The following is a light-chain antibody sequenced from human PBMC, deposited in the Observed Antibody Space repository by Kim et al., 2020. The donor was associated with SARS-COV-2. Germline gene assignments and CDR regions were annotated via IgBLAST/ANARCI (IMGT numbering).Light chain of an antibody. Sequence: SESVGDRVTNPCRASQGISNYLAWYQQKPGKVPKLLIYAASTLQSGVPSRFSGSGSGTDFTLTISSLQPEDVATYYCQKYNSAPQTFGQGTKLEI. V-gene: IGKV1-27*01. CDR3: QKYNSAPQT. CDR1: QGISNY. CDR2: AAS. J-gene: IGKJ2*01.